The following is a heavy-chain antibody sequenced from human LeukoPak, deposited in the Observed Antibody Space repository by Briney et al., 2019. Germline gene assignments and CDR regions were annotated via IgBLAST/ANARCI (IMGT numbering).Heavy chain of an antibody. V-gene: IGHV4-4*07. CDR3: AGDGYNQFDY. CDR2: IYTSGST. D-gene: IGHD5-24*01. J-gene: IGHJ4*02. CDR1: GGSFSSYD. Sequence: SETLSLTCTVSGGSFSSYDRSWVRQPAGKGLEWIGRIYTSGSTNYNPYLMRRGTMSVDTSKNQCALRVITGITADAAAFYFAGDGYNQFDYCGQGTLVSAPS.